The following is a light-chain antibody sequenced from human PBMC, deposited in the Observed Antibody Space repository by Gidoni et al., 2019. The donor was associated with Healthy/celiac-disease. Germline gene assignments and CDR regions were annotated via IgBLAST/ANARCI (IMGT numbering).Light chain of an antibody. J-gene: IGLJ1*01. V-gene: IGLV2-14*01. CDR3: SSYTSSSTRDV. Sequence: QSALTQPASVSGSPGQSITISCTGTSSDIGGYNYVSWYQQHPGKAPKLMIYEVSNRPSGVSNRFSGSKSGNTASLNISGLQAEDEADYYCSSYTSSSTRDVFGTGTKVTVL. CDR1: SSDIGGYNY. CDR2: EVS.